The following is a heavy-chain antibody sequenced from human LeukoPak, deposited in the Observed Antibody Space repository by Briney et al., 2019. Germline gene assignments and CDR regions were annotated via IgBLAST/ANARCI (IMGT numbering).Heavy chain of an antibody. J-gene: IGHJ4*02. Sequence: GGSLRLSCAASGFTFSSYWMTWVRQAPGKGLEWVANIKQDGSEEYYVDSVKGRFTISRDNAKNSLFLQMNSLGAEDAAVYYCAREVPPYYWGQGTLVTVSS. CDR2: IKQDGSEE. V-gene: IGHV3-7*01. CDR3: AREVPPYY. CDR1: GFTFSSYW.